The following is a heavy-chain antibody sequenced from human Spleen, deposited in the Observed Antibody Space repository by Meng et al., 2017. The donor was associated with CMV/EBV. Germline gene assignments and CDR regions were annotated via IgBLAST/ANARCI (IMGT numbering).Heavy chain of an antibody. V-gene: IGHV1-8*02. CDR2: MNPKSGNT. Sequence: GASVKVSCKVSGYSFPSSDISWVRQATGQGLEWMGWMNPKSGNTGYAQKFQGRVSMTRNTSINTAYMELSSLRPDDTAMYYCVDPYRWGQGTLVTVSS. J-gene: IGHJ4*02. CDR3: VDPYR. CDR1: GYSFPSSD. D-gene: IGHD3-16*02.